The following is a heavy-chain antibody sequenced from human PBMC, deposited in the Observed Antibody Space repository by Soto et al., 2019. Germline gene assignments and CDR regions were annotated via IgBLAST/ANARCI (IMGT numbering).Heavy chain of an antibody. J-gene: IGHJ4*02. CDR1: GGTFSSYT. CDR2: IIPILGIA. Sequence: GASVKVSCKASGGTFSSYTISWVRQAPGQGLEWMGRIIPILGIANYAQKFQGRVTITADKSTSTAYMELSSLRSEDTAVYYCARAYSGYDHQGTFDYWGQGTLVTVSS. V-gene: IGHV1-69*02. CDR3: ARAYSGYDHQGTFDY. D-gene: IGHD5-12*01.